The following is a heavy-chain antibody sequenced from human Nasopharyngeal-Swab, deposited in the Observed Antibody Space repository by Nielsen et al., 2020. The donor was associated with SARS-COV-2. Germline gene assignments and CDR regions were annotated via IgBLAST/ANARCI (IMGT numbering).Heavy chain of an antibody. CDR2: IYYSGST. Sequence: SETLSLTCTVSGGSVSSGSYYWSWIRQPPGKGLEWIGYIYYSGSTNYNPSVKSRVTISVETSKNQFSLKLSSVTAVDTAVYYCARVSWDGYYYYYGLDVWGQGTTVTVSS. D-gene: IGHD5-24*01. J-gene: IGHJ6*02. CDR1: GGSVSSGSYY. V-gene: IGHV4-61*01. CDR3: ARVSWDGYYYYYGLDV.